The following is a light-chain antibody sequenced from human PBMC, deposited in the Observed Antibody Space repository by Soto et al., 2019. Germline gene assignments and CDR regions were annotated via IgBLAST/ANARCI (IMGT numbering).Light chain of an antibody. CDR1: QGISSD. CDR2: DAS. CDR3: QQLNAYQIT. Sequence: IQLTQSPSSLSASVGDRVTITCRASQGISSDLAWYQQKPGKAPKLLIYDASTLQSGVPSRFSGSGSATDFTLSVSSVQPEDFATYYCQQLNAYQITFGQGTRLEIK. J-gene: IGKJ5*01. V-gene: IGKV1-9*01.